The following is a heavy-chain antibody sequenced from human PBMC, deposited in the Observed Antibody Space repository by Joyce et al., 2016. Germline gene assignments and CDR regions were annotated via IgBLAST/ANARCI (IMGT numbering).Heavy chain of an antibody. J-gene: IGHJ6*02. CDR3: ARGGISYYYAMDV. CDR2: ISGTSYYI. V-gene: IGHV3-21*01. Sequence: QLVESGGGVVEPGGSLRLSCEASGSTFSSSSMSWFRQAPGKGLEWVAAISGTSYYIFHAETVRGRFTVSRDNAKKTLYLQMNSLRAEDSAVFYCARGGISYYYAMDVWGQGTTVTVSS. D-gene: IGHD3-16*01. CDR1: GSTFSSSS.